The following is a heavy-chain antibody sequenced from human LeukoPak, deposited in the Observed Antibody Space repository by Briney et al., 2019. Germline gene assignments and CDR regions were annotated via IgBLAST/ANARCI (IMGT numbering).Heavy chain of an antibody. V-gene: IGHV3-48*03. CDR3: AREDADDAFDI. Sequence: GGSLRLSCAASGFTFSSYEMNWVRQAPGKGLEWASYISSSGSPIYYADSVKGRFTISRDNAKNSVYLQMNSLRAEDTAVYHCAREDADDAFDIWGQGTMVTVSS. CDR2: ISSSGSPI. CDR1: GFTFSSYE. J-gene: IGHJ3*02.